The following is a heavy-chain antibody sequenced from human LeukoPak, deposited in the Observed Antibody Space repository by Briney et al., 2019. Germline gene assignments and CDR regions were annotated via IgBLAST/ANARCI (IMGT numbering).Heavy chain of an antibody. D-gene: IGHD3-16*01. CDR3: ARDGGYGFDY. CDR1: GGSISSYY. J-gene: IGHJ4*02. Sequence: SETLSLTCTVSGGSISSYYWSWIRQPPGKGLEWIGYIYYSGSTNYNPSLKSRVTISVDTSKNQFSLKLSSVTAADTAAYYCARDGGYGFDYWGQGTLVTVSS. V-gene: IGHV4-59*01. CDR2: IYYSGST.